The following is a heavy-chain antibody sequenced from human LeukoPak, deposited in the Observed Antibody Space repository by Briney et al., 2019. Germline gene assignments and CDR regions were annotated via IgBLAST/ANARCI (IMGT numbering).Heavy chain of an antibody. CDR3: AHNGLYH. J-gene: IGHJ5*02. V-gene: IGHV2-5*01. CDR2: IYWNDDQ. Sequence: ESGPTLVKPTQTLTLTCTFSGFSLSTRGGGVAWIRQSPGQALEWLSVIYWNDDQRYSPSLKSRLTITKDTSKNQVVLTMTNMDPADTATYHCAHNGLYHWGQGTLVTVSS. CDR1: GFSLSTRGGG. D-gene: IGHD2-15*01.